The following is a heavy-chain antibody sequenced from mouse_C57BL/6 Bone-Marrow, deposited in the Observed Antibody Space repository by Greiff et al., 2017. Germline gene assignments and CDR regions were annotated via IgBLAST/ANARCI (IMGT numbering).Heavy chain of an antibody. J-gene: IGHJ4*01. V-gene: IGHV1-64*01. Sequence: QVQLQQPGAELVKPGASVKLSCKASGYTFTSYWMHWVKQRPGQGLEWIGMIHPNSGSTNYNEKFKSKATLTVDKSSSTAYMQLRSLTSEDSAVYYCAREGDGYSYAMDYWGQGTSVTVSS. CDR2: IHPNSGST. D-gene: IGHD2-3*01. CDR3: AREGDGYSYAMDY. CDR1: GYTFTSYW.